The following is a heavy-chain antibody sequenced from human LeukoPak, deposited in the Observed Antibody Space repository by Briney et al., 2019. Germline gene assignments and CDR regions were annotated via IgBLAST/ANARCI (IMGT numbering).Heavy chain of an antibody. J-gene: IGHJ4*02. Sequence: GGSPRLSCAPSRFTLCRMCMSAGPDAPGGGGGWVSVIYRCCSAYYADSVKGRFTIPRDQSKNTVYIQMNTLRAEDTAVYYCARGSTGDLGEGRLGDWGQGTLVTVSS. CDR3: ARGSTGDLGEGRLGD. CDR1: RFTLCRMC. CDR2: IYRCCSA. V-gene: IGHV3-66*01. D-gene: IGHD3-16*01.